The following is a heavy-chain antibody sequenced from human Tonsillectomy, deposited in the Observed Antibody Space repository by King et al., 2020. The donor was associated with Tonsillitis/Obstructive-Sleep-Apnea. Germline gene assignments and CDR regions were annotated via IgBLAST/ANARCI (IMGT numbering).Heavy chain of an antibody. D-gene: IGHD4-23*01. V-gene: IGHV3-21*01. CDR1: GFTFSSYS. CDR2: ISSSSSYI. Sequence: VQLVESGGGLVKPGGSLRLSCAASGFTFSSYSMNWVRQAPGKGLEWVSSISSSSSYIYYADSVKGRFTISRDNAKNSLYLQMNSLRAEDTAVYYCAREITVVQGGFFVIWGRGTMVTVSS. CDR3: AREITVVQGGFFVI. J-gene: IGHJ3*02.